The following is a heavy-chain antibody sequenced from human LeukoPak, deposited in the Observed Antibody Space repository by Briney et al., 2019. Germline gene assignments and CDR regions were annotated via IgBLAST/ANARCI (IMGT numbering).Heavy chain of an antibody. V-gene: IGHV5-51*01. D-gene: IGHD2/OR15-2a*01. J-gene: IGHJ3*02. Sequence: GESLKISCKGSGYSFASYWIGWVRQMPGKGLEWMGIIYPGDSDTRYSPSFQGQVTISADKSISTAYLQWSSLKASDTAMYYCARQTVIGSINSDAFDIWGQGTMVTVSS. CDR2: IYPGDSDT. CDR1: GYSFASYW. CDR3: ARQTVIGSINSDAFDI.